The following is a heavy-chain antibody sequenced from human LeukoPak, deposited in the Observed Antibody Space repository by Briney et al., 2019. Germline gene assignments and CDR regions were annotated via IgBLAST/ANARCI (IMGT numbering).Heavy chain of an antibody. CDR3: AKVGPGYDRSGYYDN. J-gene: IGHJ4*02. Sequence: GGSLRLSCAASGFTFSSYVMTWVRQAPGRGLEWVSGISGSAGNTYYADSVKGRFTISRDNSKNTLDLQMNSLRAEDTAEYFCAKVGPGYDRSGYYDNWGQGTLVTVSS. D-gene: IGHD3-22*01. V-gene: IGHV3-23*01. CDR2: ISGSAGNT. CDR1: GFTFSSYV.